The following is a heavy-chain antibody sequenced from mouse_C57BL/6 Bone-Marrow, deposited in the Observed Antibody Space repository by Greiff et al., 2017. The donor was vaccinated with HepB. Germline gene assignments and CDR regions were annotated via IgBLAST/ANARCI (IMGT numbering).Heavy chain of an antibody. Sequence: QVQLKESGAELVRPGASVKLSCKASGYTFTDYYINWVKQRPGQGLEWIARIYPGSGNTYYNEKLKGKATLTAEKSSSTSYMQLSSLTSDDSAVYFCARSLDGYFLYWYFDVWGTGTTVTVSS. D-gene: IGHD2-3*01. J-gene: IGHJ1*03. CDR3: ARSLDGYFLYWYFDV. V-gene: IGHV1-76*01. CDR2: IYPGSGNT. CDR1: GYTFTDYY.